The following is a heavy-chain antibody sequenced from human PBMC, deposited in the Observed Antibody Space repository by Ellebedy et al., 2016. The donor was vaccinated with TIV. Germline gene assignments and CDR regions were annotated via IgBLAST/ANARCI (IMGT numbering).Heavy chain of an antibody. CDR3: ATDGSYGDYLSPAHAFEN. V-gene: IGHV3-7*01. Sequence: GGSLRLSCAASGFSFRSYWMTWVRQAPGKELEWVANINQDGSQKYYVGSVRGRFTISRDNAKNSLYLQMNSLRAEDTAVYYCATDGSYGDYLSPAHAFENWGQGTMVIVSS. D-gene: IGHD4-17*01. CDR1: GFSFRSYW. CDR2: INQDGSQK. J-gene: IGHJ3*02.